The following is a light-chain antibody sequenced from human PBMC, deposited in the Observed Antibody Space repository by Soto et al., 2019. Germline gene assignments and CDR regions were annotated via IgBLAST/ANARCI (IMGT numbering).Light chain of an antibody. Sequence: DIVMTQSPLSLPVTPGEPASISXRSSQSLLXTNGYNYLDWYLQKPGQSPQLLIYLGSNRASGVPDRFSGSGSGTDFTLKISRVEAEDVGVYYCMQALQTPWAFGQGTKVEIK. CDR3: MQALQTPWA. V-gene: IGKV2-28*01. CDR1: QSLLXTNGYNY. CDR2: LGS. J-gene: IGKJ1*01.